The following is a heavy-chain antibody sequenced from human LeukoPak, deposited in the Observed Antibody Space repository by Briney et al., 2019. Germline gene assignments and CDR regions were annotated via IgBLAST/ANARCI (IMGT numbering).Heavy chain of an antibody. J-gene: IGHJ4*02. CDR3: ARDHSGFHLDY. Sequence: ASVKVSCKASGYSFDSFHIAWVRQAPGHGLEWIGWIAVYNGIPKYVENLQGRITMTADTSTRTAYMELRSLTSDDTAVYYCARDHSGFHLDYWGQGTLVTVSS. V-gene: IGHV1-18*01. CDR1: GYSFDSFH. D-gene: IGHD3-10*01. CDR2: IAVYNGIP.